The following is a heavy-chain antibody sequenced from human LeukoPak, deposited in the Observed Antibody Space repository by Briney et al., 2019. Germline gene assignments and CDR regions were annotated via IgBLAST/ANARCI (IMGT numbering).Heavy chain of an antibody. CDR1: GYSISSGYY. Sequence: PSETLSLTCAVSGYSISSGYYWGWIRQPPGKGLEWIGSIYHSGSTYYNPSLKSRVTISVDTSKTQFSSKLSSVTAAETAVYYCARDRIDSWITRSFYYYYGMDVWGKGTTVTVSS. CDR2: IYHSGST. J-gene: IGHJ6*04. CDR3: ARDRIDSWITRSFYYYYGMDV. D-gene: IGHD1-26*01. V-gene: IGHV4-38-2*02.